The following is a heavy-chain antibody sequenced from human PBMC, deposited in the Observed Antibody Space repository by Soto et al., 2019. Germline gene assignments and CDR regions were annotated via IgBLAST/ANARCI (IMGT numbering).Heavy chain of an antibody. CDR2: IYPGDSDT. Sequence: GESLKISCKGSGYSFTSYWIGWVRQMPGKGLEWMGIIYPGDSDTRYSPSFQGQVTISADKSIGTAYLQWSSLKASDTAMYYCARHTRAEDCSSTSCRYYYYGMDVWGQGTTVTVSS. V-gene: IGHV5-51*01. CDR1: GYSFTSYW. D-gene: IGHD2-2*01. CDR3: ARHTRAEDCSSTSCRYYYYGMDV. J-gene: IGHJ6*02.